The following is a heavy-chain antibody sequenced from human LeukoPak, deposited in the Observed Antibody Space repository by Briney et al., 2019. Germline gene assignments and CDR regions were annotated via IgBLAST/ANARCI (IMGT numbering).Heavy chain of an antibody. CDR3: ARPGRWLQSRYFDY. CDR1: GGSISSSSYY. J-gene: IGHJ4*02. V-gene: IGHV4-39*07. Sequence: PSETLSLTCTVSGGSISSSSYYWGWIRQPPGKGLEWIGSIYYSGSTNYNPSLKSRVTISVDTSKNQFSLKLSSVAAADTAVYYCARPGRWLQSRYFDYWGQGTLVTVSS. CDR2: IYYSGST. D-gene: IGHD5-24*01.